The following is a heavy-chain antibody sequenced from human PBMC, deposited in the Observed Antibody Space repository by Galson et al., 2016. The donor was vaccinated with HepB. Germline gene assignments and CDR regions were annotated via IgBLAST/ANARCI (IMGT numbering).Heavy chain of an antibody. J-gene: IGHJ4*02. CDR3: TSGLVRGVISF. D-gene: IGHD3-10*01. CDR2: INHSGIS. CDR1: GGSISSNHW. Sequence: ETLSLTCAVSGGSISSNHWWTWVRQPPGKGLEWIGDINHSGISNYNPSLNSRGTISVDTSKNQFSLKLSSVTAADTAVYHCTSGLVRGVISFWGQGFLVSVSS. V-gene: IGHV4-4*02.